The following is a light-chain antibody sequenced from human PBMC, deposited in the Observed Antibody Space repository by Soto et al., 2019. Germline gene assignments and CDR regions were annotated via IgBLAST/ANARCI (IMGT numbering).Light chain of an antibody. CDR2: GPS. V-gene: IGKV3-20*01. J-gene: IGKJ1*01. CDR1: QSVSSDF. Sequence: EVVLTQSPDTLSLSPGARATLSCRASQSVSSDFLAWYQQQPGQAPRLLIYGPSSRATGIPDRFSGSGSGTDFTLTIKRLEPDDFAVESCQQYGSSPPWTFGQGTKVEIK. CDR3: QQYGSSPPWT.